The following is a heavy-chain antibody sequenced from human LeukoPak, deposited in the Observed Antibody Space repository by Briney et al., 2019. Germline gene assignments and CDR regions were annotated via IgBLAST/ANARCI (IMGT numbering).Heavy chain of an antibody. Sequence: GGSLRLSCAASGFTFSSYSMNWVRQAPGKGLELVSYISSSSSSIYYADSVKGRFTISRDNAKSSLYLQMNSLRAEDTAVYYCARALRYFDWLSTSPEYNWFDPWGQGTLVTVSS. CDR2: ISSSSSSI. CDR3: ARALRYFDWLSTSPEYNWFDP. CDR1: GFTFSSYS. D-gene: IGHD3-9*01. J-gene: IGHJ5*02. V-gene: IGHV3-48*01.